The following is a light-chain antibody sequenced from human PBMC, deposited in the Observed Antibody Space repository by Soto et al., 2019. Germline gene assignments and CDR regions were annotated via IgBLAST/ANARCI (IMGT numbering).Light chain of an antibody. CDR2: DVS. CDR3: SSYTSSSTLVV. V-gene: IGLV2-14*01. J-gene: IGLJ2*01. CDR1: SSDVGGYNY. Sequence: QSALTQPASVSGSPGQSITISCTGTSSDVGGYNYVSWYQQHPGKAPKLKIYDVSNRPSGVSNRFSGSKSGNTASLTISGLPAEDEADYYCSSYTSSSTLVVFGGGTKLTVL.